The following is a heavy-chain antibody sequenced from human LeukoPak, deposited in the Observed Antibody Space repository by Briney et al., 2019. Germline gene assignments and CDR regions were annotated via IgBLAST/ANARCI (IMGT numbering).Heavy chain of an antibody. Sequence: PGGSLRLSCAASGFTFSSYGMSWVRQAPGKGLEWVSAISSSGGSTYYADSVKGRFTISRDNSKNTLYLQMNSLRAEDTAVYYCAKGYIAAAGLFSAVWGQGTLVTVSS. CDR1: GFTFSSYG. CDR2: ISSSGGST. V-gene: IGHV3-23*01. CDR3: AKGYIAAAGLFSAV. D-gene: IGHD6-13*01. J-gene: IGHJ4*02.